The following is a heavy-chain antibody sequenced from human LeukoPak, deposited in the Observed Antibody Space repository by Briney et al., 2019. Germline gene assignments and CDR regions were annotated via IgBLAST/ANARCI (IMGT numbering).Heavy chain of an antibody. CDR1: GYTFTSYG. V-gene: IGHV1-8*02. CDR3: ARGPRNDP. J-gene: IGHJ5*02. D-gene: IGHD1-14*01. Sequence: ASVKVSCKASGYTFTSYGISWVRQAAGQGLEWMGWVHPDTGYADYAQKFQGRVAMTSVTSISTAYMELSSLRSDDTAVYFCARGPRNDPWGQGTLVTVSS. CDR2: VHPDTGYA.